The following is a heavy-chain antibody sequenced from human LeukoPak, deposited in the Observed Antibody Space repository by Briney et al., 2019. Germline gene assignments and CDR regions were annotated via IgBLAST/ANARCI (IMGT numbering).Heavy chain of an antibody. V-gene: IGHV3-7*01. CDR3: VRYCSGGSCYKGAFDI. CDR2: IKEDGSEK. CDR1: GFTFSNYW. J-gene: IGHJ3*02. D-gene: IGHD2-15*01. Sequence: GGSLRLSCVASGFTFSNYWMSWVRQAPGKGLEWVANIKEDGSEKYYVDSVKGRFTISRDNAKNSLYLQMNSVRAEDTAVYYCVRYCSGGSCYKGAFDIWGQGTMVTVS.